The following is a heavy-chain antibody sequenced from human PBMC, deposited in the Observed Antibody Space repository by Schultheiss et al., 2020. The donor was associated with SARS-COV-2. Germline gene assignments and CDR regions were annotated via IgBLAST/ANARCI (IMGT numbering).Heavy chain of an antibody. CDR2: ISAYNGNT. CDR1: GYTFTSYD. V-gene: IGHV1-8*01. CDR3: ARCHQPNNWFDP. D-gene: IGHD2-2*01. J-gene: IGHJ5*02. Sequence: ASVKVSCKASGYTFTSYDINWVRQATGQGLEWMGWISAYNGNTNYAQKLQGRVTMTRNTSISTAYMELSSLRAEDTAVYYCARCHQPNNWFDPWGQGTLVTVSS.